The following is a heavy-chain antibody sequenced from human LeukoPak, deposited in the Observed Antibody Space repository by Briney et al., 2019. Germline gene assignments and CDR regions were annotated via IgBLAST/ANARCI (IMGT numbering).Heavy chain of an antibody. CDR2: ITGRGENT. D-gene: IGHD3-22*01. CDR1: GFTFSNYG. Sequence: GGSLRLSCAASGFTFSNYGMNWVRQAPGKGLEWVSGITGRGENTYYADSVKGRFTIFRDNSKNMLYLQMNSLRVEDTAVYYCAKGHTDSSGYYYFDSWGQGALVTVSS. V-gene: IGHV3-23*01. CDR3: AKGHTDSSGYYYFDS. J-gene: IGHJ4*02.